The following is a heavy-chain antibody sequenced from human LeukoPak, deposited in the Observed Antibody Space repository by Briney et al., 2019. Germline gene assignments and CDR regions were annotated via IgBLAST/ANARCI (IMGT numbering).Heavy chain of an antibody. J-gene: IGHJ6*02. Sequence: GGSLRLSCAASGFTFSSYAMSWVRQAPGKGLEWVSAIGGSGGSTYYADSVKGRFTISRDNSKNTLYLQINSLRAEDTAVYYCAKWRRDYYYYGMNVWGQGTTVTVSS. CDR1: GFTFSSYA. CDR3: AKWRRDYYYYGMNV. CDR2: IGGSGGST. D-gene: IGHD3-3*01. V-gene: IGHV3-23*01.